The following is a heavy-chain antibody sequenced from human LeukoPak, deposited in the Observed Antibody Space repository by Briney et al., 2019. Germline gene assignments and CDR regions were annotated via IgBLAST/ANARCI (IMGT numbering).Heavy chain of an antibody. CDR1: GGTFSSYA. Sequence: SVKVSCKASGGTFSSYAISWVRQAPGQGLEWMGGIIPIFGTANYAQKFQGRVTITADESTSTAYMELSSLRSEDTAVYYCARGASSSWNVGNWFDPWGQGTLVTVSS. CDR3: ARGASSSWNVGNWFDP. J-gene: IGHJ5*02. D-gene: IGHD6-13*01. CDR2: IIPIFGTA. V-gene: IGHV1-69*13.